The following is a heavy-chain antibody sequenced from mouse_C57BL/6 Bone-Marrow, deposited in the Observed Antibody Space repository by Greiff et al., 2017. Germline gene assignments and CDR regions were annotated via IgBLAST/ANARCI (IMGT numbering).Heavy chain of an antibody. Sequence: VQLQQSGPELVKPGASVKISCKASGYAFSSSWMNWVKQRPGKGLEWIGRIYPGDGDTNYNGKFKGKATLTADKSSSTAYMQLSSLTSEDSAVYFGAREGYYYGYWYFDVWGTGTTVTVSS. CDR1: GYAFSSSW. V-gene: IGHV1-82*01. CDR3: AREGYYYGYWYFDV. D-gene: IGHD1-1*01. CDR2: IYPGDGDT. J-gene: IGHJ1*03.